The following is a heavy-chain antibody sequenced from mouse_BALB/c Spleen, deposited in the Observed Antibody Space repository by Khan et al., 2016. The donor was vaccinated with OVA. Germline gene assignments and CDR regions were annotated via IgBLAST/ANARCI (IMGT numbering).Heavy chain of an antibody. J-gene: IGHJ3*01. CDR1: GFTFSTYG. CDR3: TSLAYYYNSEGFAY. V-gene: IGHV5-6*01. CDR2: ISTGGSYT. Sequence: EVELVESGGDLVKPGGSLKLSCAASGFTFSTYGMSWVRQTPDKRLEWVAGISTGGSYTYYPDSVKGRFTISRDNAKNTLYLQMSSLKSEDTAMNYCTSLAYYYNSEGFAYWGQGTLVSVSA. D-gene: IGHD1-1*01.